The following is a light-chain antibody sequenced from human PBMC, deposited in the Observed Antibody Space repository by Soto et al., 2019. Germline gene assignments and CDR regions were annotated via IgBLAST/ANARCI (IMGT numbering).Light chain of an antibody. CDR2: DAS. J-gene: IGKJ1*01. Sequence: DIQMTQSPSTLSASVGDRVTVTCRASQSVSRGLAWYQQKPGKAPKLLIYDASTLESGVPSRFSGSGSGTEFTLAISSLQPEDSATYYCLQDINYPWTFGQGTKVDI. V-gene: IGKV1-5*01. CDR3: LQDINYPWT. CDR1: QSVSRG.